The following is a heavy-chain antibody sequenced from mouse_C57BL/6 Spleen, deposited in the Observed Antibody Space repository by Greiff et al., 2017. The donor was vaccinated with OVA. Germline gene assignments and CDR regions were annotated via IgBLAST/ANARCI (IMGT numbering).Heavy chain of an antibody. Sequence: EVNLVESGGGLVQPGGSLSLSCAASGFTFTDYYMSWVRQPPGKALEWLGFIRNKANGYTTEYSASVKCRFTISRDNSQSILYLQMNALRAEDSATYYCARSLGYFDVWGTGTTVTVSS. CDR2: IRNKANGYTT. CDR3: ARSLGYFDV. V-gene: IGHV7-3*01. J-gene: IGHJ1*03. D-gene: IGHD2-10*02. CDR1: GFTFTDYY.